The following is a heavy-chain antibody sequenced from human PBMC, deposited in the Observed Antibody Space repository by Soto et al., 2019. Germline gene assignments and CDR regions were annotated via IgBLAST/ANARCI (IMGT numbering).Heavy chain of an antibody. J-gene: IGHJ6*02. Sequence: GESLKISCKGSGYSFTSYWIGWVRQMPGKGLEWMGIIYPGDSDTRYSPSFQGQVTISADKSISTAYLQWSSLKASDTAMYYCARTSSGEVYYYYGMDVWGQGTTVTVSS. CDR1: GYSFTSYW. CDR3: ARTSSGEVYYYYGMDV. D-gene: IGHD6-6*01. CDR2: IYPGDSDT. V-gene: IGHV5-51*01.